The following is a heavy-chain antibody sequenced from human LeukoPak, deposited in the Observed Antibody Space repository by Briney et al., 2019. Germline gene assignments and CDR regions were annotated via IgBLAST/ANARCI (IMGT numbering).Heavy chain of an antibody. Sequence: SGRSLRLSCAASGFTFSSYGMHWVRQAPGKGLERVAVIWYDGSNKYYADSVKGRFTISRDNSKNTLYLQMNSLRAEHTAVYYCARDGYCSGGSCYIYYYYGMDVWGQGTTVTVSS. CDR2: IWYDGSNK. CDR3: ARDGYCSGGSCYIYYYYGMDV. V-gene: IGHV3-33*01. D-gene: IGHD2-15*01. CDR1: GFTFSSYG. J-gene: IGHJ6*02.